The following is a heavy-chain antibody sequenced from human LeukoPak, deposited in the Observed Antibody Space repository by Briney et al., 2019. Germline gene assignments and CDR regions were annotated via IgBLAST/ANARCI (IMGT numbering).Heavy chain of an antibody. Sequence: WIRXPXGTGLEWIGFIYYSGNTNYNPSLKSRVTISVDTSKNQFSLRLSSVTAADTAVYYCARGHSNYVDYWGQGTLVTVSS. CDR2: IYYSGNT. CDR3: ARGHSNYVDY. D-gene: IGHD4-11*01. V-gene: IGHV4-59*01. J-gene: IGHJ4*02.